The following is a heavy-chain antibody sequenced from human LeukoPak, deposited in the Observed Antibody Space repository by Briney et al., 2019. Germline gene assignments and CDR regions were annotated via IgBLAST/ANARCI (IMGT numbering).Heavy chain of an antibody. J-gene: IGHJ3*02. CDR2: IWYDGSNK. CDR3: ARPDNYYYDSSGYAFDI. Sequence: GGSLRLSCAASGFTFSSYGMHWVRQAPGKGLEWVAVIWYDGSNKYYADSVKSRFTISRDNSKNTLYLQMNSLRAEDTAVYYCARPDNYYYDSSGYAFDIWGQGTMVTVSS. CDR1: GFTFSSYG. D-gene: IGHD3-22*01. V-gene: IGHV3-33*01.